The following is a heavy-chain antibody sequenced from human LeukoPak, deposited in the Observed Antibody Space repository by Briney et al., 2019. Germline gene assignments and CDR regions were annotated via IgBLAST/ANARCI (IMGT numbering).Heavy chain of an antibody. V-gene: IGHV3-23*01. Sequence: GGSLRPSCAASGFTFSSYAMSWVRQAPGKGLEWVSAISGSGGSTYYADSVKGRFTISRDNSKNTLYLQMNSLRAEDTAVYYCAKDGILENDAFDIWGQGTMVTVSS. J-gene: IGHJ3*02. CDR2: ISGSGGST. D-gene: IGHD3-3*01. CDR3: AKDGILENDAFDI. CDR1: GFTFSSYA.